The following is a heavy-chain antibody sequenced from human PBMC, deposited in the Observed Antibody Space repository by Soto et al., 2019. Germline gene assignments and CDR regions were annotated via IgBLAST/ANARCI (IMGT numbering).Heavy chain of an antibody. Sequence: SVKVSCKASGYTFIRYGITWVRQAPGQGLEWMGGIIPIFGTANYAQKFQGRVTITADESTSTAYMELSSLRSEDTAVYYCARDGLEGYSYGKGGDDYWGQGTLVTVSS. CDR1: GYTFIRYG. J-gene: IGHJ4*02. D-gene: IGHD5-18*01. CDR2: IIPIFGTA. CDR3: ARDGLEGYSYGKGGDDY. V-gene: IGHV1-69*13.